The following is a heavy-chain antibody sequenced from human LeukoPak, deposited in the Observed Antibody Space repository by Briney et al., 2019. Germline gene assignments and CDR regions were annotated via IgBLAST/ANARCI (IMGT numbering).Heavy chain of an antibody. J-gene: IGHJ5*02. V-gene: IGHV1-18*01. CDR3: ARDFPRDYDILTGYYMAGWFDP. D-gene: IGHD3-9*01. Sequence: ASVKVSCKASGYTFTSYGISWVRQAPGQGPEWMGWISAYNGNTNYAQKLQGRVTMTTDTSTSTAYMELRSPRSDDTAVYYCARDFPRDYDILTGYYMAGWFDPWGRGTLVTVSS. CDR2: ISAYNGNT. CDR1: GYTFTSYG.